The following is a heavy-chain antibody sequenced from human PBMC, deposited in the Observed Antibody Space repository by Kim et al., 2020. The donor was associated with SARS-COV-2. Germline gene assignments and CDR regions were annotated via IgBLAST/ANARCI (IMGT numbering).Heavy chain of an antibody. CDR3: AKAGGKEIALDAVDI. CDR2: ISYDGSNK. Sequence: GGSLRLSCAASGFTFSSYGMHWVRQAPGKGLEWVAVISYDGSNKYYADSVKGRFTISTDNSKNTLYLQMNSLRAEDTAVYYCAKAGGKEIALDAVDIWG. CDR1: GFTFSSYG. D-gene: IGHD1-1*01. V-gene: IGHV3-30*18. J-gene: IGHJ3*02.